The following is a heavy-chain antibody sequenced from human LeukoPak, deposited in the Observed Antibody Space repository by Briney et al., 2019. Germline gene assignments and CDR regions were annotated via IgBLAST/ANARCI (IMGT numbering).Heavy chain of an antibody. CDR2: INARDGDK. CDR3: ARARGRAAAGPAPYDY. Sequence: ASVKISCKASGYTLSSYYFHWVRQAPGQGLEWMGIINARDGDKNYAQKFQGRVIMTRDTSTDTIHMELRSLRSEDTAVYYCARARGRAAAGPAPYDYWGQGTLVTVSS. V-gene: IGHV1-46*01. J-gene: IGHJ4*02. D-gene: IGHD6-13*01. CDR1: GYTLSSYY.